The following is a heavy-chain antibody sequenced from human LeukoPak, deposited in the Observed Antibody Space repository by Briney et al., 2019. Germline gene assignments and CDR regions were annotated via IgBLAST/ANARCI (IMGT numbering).Heavy chain of an antibody. CDR1: GYTFTSYG. CDR2: ISAYNGIT. V-gene: IGHV1-18*04. Sequence: ASVKVSCKASGYTFTSYGISWVRQAPGQGLEWMGWISAYNGITNYAQKLQGRVTMTTDTSTSTAYMELRSLRSDDTAVYYCARGEKTVLRYFDYSYWGQGTLVTVSS. CDR3: ARGEKTVLRYFDYSY. D-gene: IGHD3-9*01. J-gene: IGHJ4*02.